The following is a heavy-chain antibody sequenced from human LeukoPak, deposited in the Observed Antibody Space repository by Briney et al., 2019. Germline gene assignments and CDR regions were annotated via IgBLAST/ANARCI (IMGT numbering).Heavy chain of an antibody. V-gene: IGHV1-18*01. J-gene: IGHJ5*02. CDR1: GYTCTSYG. CDR2: TSAYNGNT. Sequence: ASVKVSCKASGYTCTSYGISWVRQAPGQGLEWMGWTSAYNGNTNYAQKLQGRVTMTTDTSTSTAYMELRSLRSDDTAVYYCARKVIAAAGDNWFDPWGQGTLVTVSS. D-gene: IGHD6-13*01. CDR3: ARKVIAAAGDNWFDP.